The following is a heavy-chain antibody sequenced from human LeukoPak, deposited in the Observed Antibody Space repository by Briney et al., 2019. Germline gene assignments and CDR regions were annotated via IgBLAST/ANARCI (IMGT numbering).Heavy chain of an antibody. Sequence: PSETLSLTXSVSGGSISSYYWSWIRQPPGKGLEWIGSIYYSGSTNYNPSLKSRVSISVDTSKNQFSLKLSSVTAADTAVYYCARGGTQRTFDYWGQGTLVTVSS. CDR1: GGSISSYY. CDR3: ARGGTQRTFDY. J-gene: IGHJ4*02. D-gene: IGHD1-14*01. V-gene: IGHV4-59*01. CDR2: IYYSGST.